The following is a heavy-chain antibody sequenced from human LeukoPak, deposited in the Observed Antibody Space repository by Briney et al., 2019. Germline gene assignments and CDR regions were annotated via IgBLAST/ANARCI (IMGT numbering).Heavy chain of an antibody. CDR2: INPSGGST. Sequence: ASVKVSCKASGYTFTSYYMHWVRQAPGQGLEWMGIINPSGGSTSYAQKFQGRVTMTRDTSTSTVYMELSSLRSEDTAVYYCARDGRIAVAGTVPNRFDPCGQGTLVTVSS. CDR3: ARDGRIAVAGTVPNRFDP. D-gene: IGHD6-19*01. J-gene: IGHJ5*02. CDR1: GYTFTSYY. V-gene: IGHV1-46*01.